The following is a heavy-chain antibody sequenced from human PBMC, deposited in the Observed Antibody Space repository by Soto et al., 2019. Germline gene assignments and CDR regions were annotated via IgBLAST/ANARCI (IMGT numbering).Heavy chain of an antibody. D-gene: IGHD4-17*01. V-gene: IGHV4-59*01. J-gene: IGHJ4*02. Sequence: PSETLSLTCTVSGGSISSYYWSWIRQPPGKGLEWIGYIYYSGNTNYNPSLKSRVTISVDTSKNQFSLKLSSVTAADTAVYYCARDRGDYGDSPFDYWGQGTLVTVSS. CDR3: ARDRGDYGDSPFDY. CDR1: GGSISSYY. CDR2: IYYSGNT.